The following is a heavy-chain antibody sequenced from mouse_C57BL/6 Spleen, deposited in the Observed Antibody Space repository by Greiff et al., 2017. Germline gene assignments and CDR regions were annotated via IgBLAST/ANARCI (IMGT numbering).Heavy chain of an antibody. CDR1: GFTFSSYA. J-gene: IGHJ4*01. CDR2: ISSGGDYI. V-gene: IGHV5-9-1*02. CDR3: TREEDYDGNYYAMDY. D-gene: IGHD2-4*01. Sequence: EVQLQQSGEGLVKPGGSLKLSCAASGFTFSSYAMSWVRQTPEKRLEWVAYISSGGDYIYYADTVKGRFTISRDNARNTLYLQMSSLKSEDTAMYYCTREEDYDGNYYAMDYWGQGTSVTVSS.